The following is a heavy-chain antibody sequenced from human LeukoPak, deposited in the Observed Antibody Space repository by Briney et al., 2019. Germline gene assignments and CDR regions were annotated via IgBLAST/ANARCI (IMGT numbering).Heavy chain of an antibody. V-gene: IGHV4-34*01. CDR3: ASHPGYCSSTSCLYYFDY. Sequence: SETLSLTCAVYGGSFSGYYWSWIRQPPGKGLEWIGEINHSGSTNYNPSLKSRVTISVDTSKSQFSLKLSSVTAADTAVYYCASHPGYCSSTSCLYYFDYWGQGTLVTVSS. CDR1: GGSFSGYY. D-gene: IGHD2-2*03. J-gene: IGHJ4*02. CDR2: INHSGST.